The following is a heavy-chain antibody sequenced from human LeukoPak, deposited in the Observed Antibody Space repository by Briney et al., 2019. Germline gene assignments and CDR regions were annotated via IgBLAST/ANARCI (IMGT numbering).Heavy chain of an antibody. CDR1: GFVFSEYE. Sequence: GGSLRLSCAASGFVFSEYEMNWVRQAPGKGLEWISDISSGSSTTYYADSVKGRFTISRDSTKNSLYLQMNSLRAEDTAVYYRARLWFGGPFDSWGQGILVTVSS. CDR3: ARLWFGGPFDS. V-gene: IGHV3-48*03. D-gene: IGHD3-10*01. J-gene: IGHJ4*02. CDR2: ISSGSSTT.